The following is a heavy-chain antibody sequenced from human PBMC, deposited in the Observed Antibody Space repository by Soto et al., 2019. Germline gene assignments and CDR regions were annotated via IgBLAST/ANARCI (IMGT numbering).Heavy chain of an antibody. Sequence: EVQLVESGGGLLQPGWCLTHSCAASGFTFSSYSMNWVPQAPGKGLEWVSYISSSSSTIYYADSVKGRFTISRDTAKHSLYLQMSSLRDEDTAVYYCGPRRGLDYWGQGPLVTVSS. CDR1: GFTFSSYS. CDR3: GPRRGLDY. CDR2: ISSSSSTI. V-gene: IGHV3-48*02. J-gene: IGHJ4*02.